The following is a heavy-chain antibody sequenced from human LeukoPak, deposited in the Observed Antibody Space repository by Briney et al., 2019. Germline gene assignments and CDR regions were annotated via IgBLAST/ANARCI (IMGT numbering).Heavy chain of an antibody. CDR3: AREYMIP. J-gene: IGHJ3*01. CDR1: GFAFSSHE. CDR2: ISDVGTTI. V-gene: IGHV3-48*03. Sequence: PGGSLRLSCAASGFAFSSHEMNWVRQAPGKGLEWVSYISDVGTTIYYADSVKGRFTISRDNAKNSLYLQMNSLRAEDTAVYYCAREYMIPWGQGTMVTVSS. D-gene: IGHD3-16*01.